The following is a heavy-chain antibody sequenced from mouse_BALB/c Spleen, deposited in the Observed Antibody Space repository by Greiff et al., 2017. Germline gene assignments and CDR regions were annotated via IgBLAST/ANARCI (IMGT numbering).Heavy chain of an antibody. CDR2: ISDGGSYT. J-gene: IGHJ4*01. CDR3: ARPYYRYDAAMDY. CDR1: GFTFSDYY. V-gene: IGHV5-4*02. Sequence: EVKVVESGGGLVKPGGSLKLSCAASGFTFSDYYMYWVRQTPEKRLEWVATISDGGSYTYYPDSVKGRFTISRDNAKNNLYLQMSSLKSEDTAMYYCARPYYRYDAAMDYWGQGTSVTVSS. D-gene: IGHD2-14*01.